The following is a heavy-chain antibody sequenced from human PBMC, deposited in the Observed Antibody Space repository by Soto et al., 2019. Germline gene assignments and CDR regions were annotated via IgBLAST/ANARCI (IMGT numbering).Heavy chain of an antibody. CDR2: IHNGART. J-gene: IGHJ4*02. CDR3: SYGDSPGPIDH. V-gene: IGHV4-59*01. CDR1: GASISSYY. D-gene: IGHD4-17*01. Sequence: SSETLSLTCSVSGASISSYYWSWFRQAPGKGLEYIGYIHNGARTNTNPSLESRVTISAATSQNQFSLRLSSGTAAATAMYYCSYGDSPGPIDHWGQGTLVTVS.